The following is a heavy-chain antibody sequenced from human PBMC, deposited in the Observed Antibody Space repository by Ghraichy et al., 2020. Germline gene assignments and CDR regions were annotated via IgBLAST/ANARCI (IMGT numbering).Heavy chain of an antibody. CDR2: IYYSGST. V-gene: IGHV4-59*01. Sequence: SETLSLTCTVSGGSISSYYWSWIRQPPGKGLEWIGYIYYSGSTNYNPSLKSRVTISVDTSKNQFSLKLSSVTAADTAVYYCARYQVGQLAGYYFDYWGQGTLVTVSS. CDR3: ARYQVGQLAGYYFDY. CDR1: GGSISSYY. J-gene: IGHJ4*02. D-gene: IGHD6-6*01.